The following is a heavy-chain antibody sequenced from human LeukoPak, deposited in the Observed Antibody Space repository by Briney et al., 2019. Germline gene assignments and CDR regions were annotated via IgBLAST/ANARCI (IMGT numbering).Heavy chain of an antibody. CDR1: GYSISSGYY. CDR3: ARHGNYYDTSQSDP. D-gene: IGHD3-22*01. J-gene: IGHJ5*02. V-gene: IGHV4-38-2*01. CDR2: VYHSGST. Sequence: SETLSLTCAVSGYSISSGYYWGWIRQPPGQGLEWIGSVYHSGSTYYNPSLKSRVTISVDTSKNQFSLKLSSVTAADTAVYYCARHGNYYDTSQSDPWGQGTLVTVSS.